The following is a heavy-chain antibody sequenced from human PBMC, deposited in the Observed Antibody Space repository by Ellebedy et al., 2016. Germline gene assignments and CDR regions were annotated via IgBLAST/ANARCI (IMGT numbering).Heavy chain of an antibody. CDR1: GGSMSNHY. J-gene: IGHJ6*02. CDR3: ARLTMLARLQNYGYHSMDV. Sequence: SETLSLTCTVSGGSMSNHYWSWVRQAPGEGLEWIGYIHYTGTTNFDPSLKSRLTMSVDTSKNQFSLKVTSVTAADTAVYYCARLTMLARLQNYGYHSMDVWGQGTTVIVSS. V-gene: IGHV4-59*11. D-gene: IGHD3-16*01. CDR2: IHYTGTT.